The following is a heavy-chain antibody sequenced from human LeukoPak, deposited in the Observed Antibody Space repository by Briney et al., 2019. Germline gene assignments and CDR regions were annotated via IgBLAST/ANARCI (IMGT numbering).Heavy chain of an antibody. CDR3: ARARDYYYYGMDV. V-gene: IGHV3-53*01. D-gene: IGHD3-10*01. J-gene: IGHJ6*02. Sequence: GGSLRLSCAASGFTFSTYWMHWVRQAPGKGLEWVSVIYSGGSTYYADSVKGRFTIPRDNSKNTLYLQMSSLRAEDTAVYYCARARDYYYYGMDVWGQGTTVTVSS. CDR2: IYSGGST. CDR1: GFTFSTYW.